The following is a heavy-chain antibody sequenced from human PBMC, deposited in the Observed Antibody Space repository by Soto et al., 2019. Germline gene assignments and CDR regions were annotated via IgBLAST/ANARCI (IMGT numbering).Heavy chain of an antibody. V-gene: IGHV3-30-3*01. J-gene: IGHJ6*02. D-gene: IGHD3-22*01. Sequence: GGPLRLSCAASGLNFSSYGMHWVRQAPGKGLEGVAVISYEGSNKYYADSVKGRFTISRDNSKNTLYLQMNSLRAEDTAVYYCARDQYYDSSGYYPLYYYGMDVWGQGTTVTVSS. CDR1: GLNFSSYG. CDR2: ISYEGSNK. CDR3: ARDQYYDSSGYYPLYYYGMDV.